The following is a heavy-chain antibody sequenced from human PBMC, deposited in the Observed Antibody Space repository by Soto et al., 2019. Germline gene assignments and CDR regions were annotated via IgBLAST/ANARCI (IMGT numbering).Heavy chain of an antibody. V-gene: IGHV3-23*01. D-gene: IGHD4-17*01. J-gene: IGHJ4*02. CDR2: ISGSGGST. CDR1: EFTFSSYA. Sequence: EVQLLESGGGLVQPGGSLRLSCAASEFTFSSYAMRWVRQAPGKGLEWVSAISGSGGSTYYADSVKGRFTISRDNSKNTLYLQMNSLRAEDTAVYYCAGQDYGGFLDYWGQGTLVTVSS. CDR3: AGQDYGGFLDY.